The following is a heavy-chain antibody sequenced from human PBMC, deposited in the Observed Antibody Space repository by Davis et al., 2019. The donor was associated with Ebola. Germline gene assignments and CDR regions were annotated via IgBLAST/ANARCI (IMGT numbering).Heavy chain of an antibody. CDR2: IYYSGST. D-gene: IGHD2-8*01. CDR1: GGSISSYY. J-gene: IGHJ6*02. Sequence: SETLSLTCTVSGGSISSYYWSWIRQPPGKGLEWIGYIYYSGSTNYNPSLKSRVTISVDTSKNQFSLKLNSVTAADTAVYYCAREVLIVLMENYYGMDVWGQGTTVTVSS. CDR3: AREVLIVLMENYYGMDV. V-gene: IGHV4-59*12.